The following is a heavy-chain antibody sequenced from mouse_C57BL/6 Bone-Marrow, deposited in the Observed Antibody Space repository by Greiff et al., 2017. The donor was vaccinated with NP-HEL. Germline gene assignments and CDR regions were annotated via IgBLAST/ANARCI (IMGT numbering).Heavy chain of an antibody. J-gene: IGHJ1*03. V-gene: IGHV14-3*01. CDR1: GFNIKNTY. CDR3: ASHYGSFHWYFDV. Sequence: EVKLQESVAELVRPGASVKLSCTASGFNIKNTYMHWVKQRPEQGLEWIGRIDPANGNTKYAPKFQGKATITADTSSNTAYLQLSSLTSEDTAIYYCASHYGSFHWYFDVWGTGTTVTVSS. CDR2: IDPANGNT. D-gene: IGHD1-1*01.